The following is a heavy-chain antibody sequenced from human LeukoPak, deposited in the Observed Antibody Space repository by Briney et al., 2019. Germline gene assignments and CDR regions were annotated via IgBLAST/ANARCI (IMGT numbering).Heavy chain of an antibody. V-gene: IGHV3-48*04. D-gene: IGHD4-17*01. Sequence: GGSLRLSCAASGFTFSSYSMNWVRQAPGKGLEWVSYISSSSSTIYYADSVKGRFTISRDNAKNSLYLQMNSLRAEDTAVYYCAKDHYGDLHYFDYWGQGTLVTVSS. CDR2: ISSSSSTI. CDR3: AKDHYGDLHYFDY. CDR1: GFTFSSYS. J-gene: IGHJ4*02.